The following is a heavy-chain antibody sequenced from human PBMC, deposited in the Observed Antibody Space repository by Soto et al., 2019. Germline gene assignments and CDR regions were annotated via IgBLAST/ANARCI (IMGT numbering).Heavy chain of an antibody. CDR2: VAHSGYI. J-gene: IGHJ4*02. CDR3: ARNRYGGYDFDS. D-gene: IGHD5-12*01. V-gene: IGHV4-4*02. Sequence: QVQLQESGPGLVKPSGTLSLTCTVSSGSITSSLWWSWVRQFPGKGLEWIGEVAHSGYIHSIPSPTSRLTISLDQSTNRFSRRLTSVTAADTAVYYCARNRYGGYDFDSWGQGSLVTVSS. CDR1: SGSITSSLW.